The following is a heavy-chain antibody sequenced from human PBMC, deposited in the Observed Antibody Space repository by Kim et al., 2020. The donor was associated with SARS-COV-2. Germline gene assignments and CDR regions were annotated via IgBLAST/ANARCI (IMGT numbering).Heavy chain of an antibody. J-gene: IGHJ5*02. D-gene: IGHD6-13*01. V-gene: IGHV1-69*13. CDR3: ARRATIAAATAAYNWFDP. CDR2: IIPIFGTA. Sequence: SVKVSCKASGGTFSSYAISWVRQAPGQGLEWMGGIIPIFGTANYAQKFQGRVTITADESTSTAYMELSSLRSEDTAVYYCARRATIAAATAAYNWFDPWGQGTLVTVSS. CDR1: GGTFSSYA.